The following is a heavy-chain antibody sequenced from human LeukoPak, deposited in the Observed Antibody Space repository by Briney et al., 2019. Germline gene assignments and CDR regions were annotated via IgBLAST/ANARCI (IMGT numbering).Heavy chain of an antibody. Sequence: PGGSLRLSCAASGFTFSSYSMNWVRQAPGKGLEWVSYISTGSSTIYYTDSVKGRFTISRDNSKNTLYLQMNSLRGEDTGVYYCARDPVPATARHFDYWGQGTLVTVSS. D-gene: IGHD1-1*01. J-gene: IGHJ4*02. CDR2: ISTGSSTI. CDR3: ARDPVPATARHFDY. CDR1: GFTFSSYS. V-gene: IGHV3-48*01.